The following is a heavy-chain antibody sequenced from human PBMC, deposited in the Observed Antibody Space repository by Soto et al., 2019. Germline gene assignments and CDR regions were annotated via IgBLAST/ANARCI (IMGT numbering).Heavy chain of an antibody. J-gene: IGHJ3*02. CDR1: GYSFTSYW. Sequence: GESLKISCKGSGYSFTSYWIGWVRQMPGKGLEWMGIIYPGDSDTRYSPSFQGQVTISADKSISTAYLQWSSLKVSDTAMYYCAITMVATYYDFWSGMPRAFDIWGQGTMVTVSS. CDR2: IYPGDSDT. CDR3: AITMVATYYDFWSGMPRAFDI. V-gene: IGHV5-51*01. D-gene: IGHD3-3*01.